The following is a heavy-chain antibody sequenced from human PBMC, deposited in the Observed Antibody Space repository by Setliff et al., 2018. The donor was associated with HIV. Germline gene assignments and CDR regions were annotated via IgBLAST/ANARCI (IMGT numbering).Heavy chain of an antibody. D-gene: IGHD6-6*01. V-gene: IGHV3-23*01. Sequence: LRLSCAASGFTFSNYAMSWVRQAPGEGLEWVSAILSTGERTFYADSVKGRFTISRDNSKNTVYLQMNSLRAEDTAVYYCARLPQDVRSSVDFWGQGTLVTVSS. CDR3: ARLPQDVRSSVDF. J-gene: IGHJ4*02. CDR2: ILSTGERT. CDR1: GFTFSNYA.